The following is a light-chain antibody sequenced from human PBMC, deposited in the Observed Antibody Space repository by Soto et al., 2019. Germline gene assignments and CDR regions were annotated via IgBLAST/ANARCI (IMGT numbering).Light chain of an antibody. V-gene: IGLV6-57*02. CDR3: QSYDSYSVV. Sequence: NFMLTQPHSVSESPGTTVTISCTGSSGSIASNYVQWYQQRPGSAPTTVIYEDNQRPSGVPDRFSGSIDSSSNSASLTISGLKTEDEADYYCQSYDSYSVVFGGGTKLTVL. CDR2: EDN. CDR1: SGSIASNY. J-gene: IGLJ2*01.